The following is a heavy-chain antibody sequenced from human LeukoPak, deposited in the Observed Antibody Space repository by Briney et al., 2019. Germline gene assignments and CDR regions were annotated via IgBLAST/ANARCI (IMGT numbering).Heavy chain of an antibody. J-gene: IGHJ2*01. V-gene: IGHV3-30*04. CDR2: ISYDGSNK. CDR1: GFTFSNYA. CDR3: AKEGRWYFDL. D-gene: IGHD3-10*01. Sequence: GGSLRLSCEASGFTFSNYAMHWVRQAPGKEQQWVAVISYDGSNKYYADSVKGRFTISRDNSKNTLYLQMNSLRAEDTAVYYCAKEGRWYFDLWGRGTLVTVSS.